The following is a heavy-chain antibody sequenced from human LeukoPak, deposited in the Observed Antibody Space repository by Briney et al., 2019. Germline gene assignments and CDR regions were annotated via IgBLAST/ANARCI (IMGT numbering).Heavy chain of an antibody. Sequence: GGSLRLSCAASGFTFSSYWMHWGRQALGKGLVWVSRINSDGSSTSYADSVKGRFTISRDDAKNTPYLQMNSLRAEDTAVYYCARAPGRIAAVKDWYFDLWGRGTLVTVSS. V-gene: IGHV3-74*01. J-gene: IGHJ2*01. CDR2: INSDGSST. D-gene: IGHD6-13*01. CDR1: GFTFSSYW. CDR3: ARAPGRIAAVKDWYFDL.